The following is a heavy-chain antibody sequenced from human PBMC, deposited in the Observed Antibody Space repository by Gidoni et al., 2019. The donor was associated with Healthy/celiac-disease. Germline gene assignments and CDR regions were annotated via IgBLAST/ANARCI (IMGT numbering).Heavy chain of an antibody. J-gene: IGHJ6*02. CDR2: ISYDGSNK. D-gene: IGHD1-26*01. Sequence: QVQLVESGGGVVQPGRSLRLSCAASGFTFSSYGMHWVRQAPGKGLEWVAVISYDGSNKYYADSVKGRFTISRDNSKNTLYLQMNSLRAEDTAVYYCAKDLEYQGQGAYGMDVWGQGTTVTVSS. CDR1: GFTFSSYG. CDR3: AKDLEYQGQGAYGMDV. V-gene: IGHV3-30*18.